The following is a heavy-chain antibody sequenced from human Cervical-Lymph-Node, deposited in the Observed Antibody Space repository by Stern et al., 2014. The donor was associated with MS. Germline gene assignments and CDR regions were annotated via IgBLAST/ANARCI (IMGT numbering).Heavy chain of an antibody. CDR1: GGTFSSSA. Sequence: VQLVESGAELKKPGASVKVSCKASGGTFSSSAISWVRQAPGQGLAWMGRINPIFGTANYAQKFQGRVTMTADESTSTAYMELSSLRSEDTAVYYCDARIAALGTYFDYWGQGTLVTVSS. V-gene: IGHV1-69*18. D-gene: IGHD6-25*01. CDR2: INPIFGTA. J-gene: IGHJ4*02. CDR3: DARIAALGTYFDY.